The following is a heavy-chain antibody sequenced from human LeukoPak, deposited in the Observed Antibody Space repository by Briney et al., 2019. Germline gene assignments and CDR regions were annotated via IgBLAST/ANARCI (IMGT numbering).Heavy chain of an antibody. CDR3: ARGVIPTRTVN. Sequence: PGGSLRPSCAASGFTFSSYAMHWVRQAPGKGLEWVAVISYDGSNKYYADSVKGRFTISRHNSKNTLYLQMNSLRAEDTAVYYCARGVIPTRTVNWGQGTLVTVSS. CDR1: GFTFSSYA. V-gene: IGHV3-30*14. D-gene: IGHD3-16*02. J-gene: IGHJ4*02. CDR2: ISYDGSNK.